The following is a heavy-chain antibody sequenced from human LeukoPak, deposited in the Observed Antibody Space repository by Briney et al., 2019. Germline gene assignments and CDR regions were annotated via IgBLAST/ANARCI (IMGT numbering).Heavy chain of an antibody. CDR1: GFTFSRHG. V-gene: IGHV3-30*03. CDR3: ARDRAWNYFDY. J-gene: IGHJ4*02. D-gene: IGHD3-3*01. CDR2: ISNDGSRK. Sequence: GGSLRRSCAASGFTFSRHGMHWVRQAPGKGLQWVAIISNDGSRKYYAHSVEGRFTISRDNSKNTLYLQMDSLRAEDTAVYYCARDRAWNYFDYWGQGTLVTVSS.